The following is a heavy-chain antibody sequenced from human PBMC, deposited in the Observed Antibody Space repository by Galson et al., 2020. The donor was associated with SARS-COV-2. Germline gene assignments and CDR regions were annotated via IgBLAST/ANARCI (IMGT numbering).Heavy chain of an antibody. Sequence: GGSLRLSCAASGFTFSSYAMHWVRQAPGKGLEYVSAISSNGGSTYYANSVKGRFTISRDNSKNTLYLQMGSLRAEDMAVYYCARAGPLMTYYYGSGSYWAAHYGMDVWGQGTTVTVSS. CDR3: ARAGPLMTYYYGSGSYWAAHYGMDV. J-gene: IGHJ6*02. CDR1: GFTFSSYA. CDR2: ISSNGGST. V-gene: IGHV3-64*01. D-gene: IGHD3-10*01.